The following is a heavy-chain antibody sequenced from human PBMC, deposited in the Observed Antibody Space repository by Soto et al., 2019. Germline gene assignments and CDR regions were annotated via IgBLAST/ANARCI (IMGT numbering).Heavy chain of an antibody. D-gene: IGHD3-16*01. CDR3: ARAPYYDYVWGEHWFDP. V-gene: IGHV4-59*01. Sequence: XATLSLTCSVCGACIISYYWSWIRQPPGKGLEWIGYIYYTGTTNYNPSLKSRVTMSLDTSKNQFSLKLSSVTAADTAVYYCARAPYYDYVWGEHWFDPWGQGTLVTVSS. CDR2: IYYTGTT. CDR1: GACIISYY. J-gene: IGHJ5*02.